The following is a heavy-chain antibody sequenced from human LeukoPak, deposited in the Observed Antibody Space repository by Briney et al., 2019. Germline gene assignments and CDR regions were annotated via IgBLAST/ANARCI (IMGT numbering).Heavy chain of an antibody. CDR1: GFTFRSYG. Sequence: PGGALRLSCAAPGFTFRSYGMHSVCQAPGKGLEWVAYIRFDVTTKYYTDSLKGRFTISRDTSHNTLYLEMNSLRRNDTAVYYCAKGQWLAHVDYWGQGTLVTVSS. CDR3: AKGQWLAHVDY. CDR2: IRFDVTTK. D-gene: IGHD6-19*01. J-gene: IGHJ4*02. V-gene: IGHV3-30*02.